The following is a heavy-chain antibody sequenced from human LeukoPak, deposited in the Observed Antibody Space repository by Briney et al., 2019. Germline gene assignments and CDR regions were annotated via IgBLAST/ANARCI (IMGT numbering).Heavy chain of an antibody. CDR1: GGSVSSGSYY. J-gene: IGHJ3*02. D-gene: IGHD3-10*01. V-gene: IGHV4-61*01. CDR2: IYYSGST. Sequence: SETLSLTCTVSGGSVSSGSYYWSWIRQPPGKGLEWIGYIYYSGSTNYNPSLKSRVTISVDTSKNQFSLKLSSVTAADTAVYYCARDLYYYGSGSYRAFEIWGQGTMVTVSS. CDR3: ARDLYYYGSGSYRAFEI.